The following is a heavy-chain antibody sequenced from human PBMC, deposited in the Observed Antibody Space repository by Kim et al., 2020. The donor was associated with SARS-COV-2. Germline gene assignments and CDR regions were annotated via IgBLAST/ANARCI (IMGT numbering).Heavy chain of an antibody. V-gene: IGHV4-34*01. D-gene: IGHD5-18*01. CDR3: ARRGRGYSYGLEDY. J-gene: IGHJ4*02. Sequence: NPSLKSRVTISVDTSKNQFSLKLSSVTAADTAVYYCARRGRGYSYGLEDYWGQGTLVTVSS.